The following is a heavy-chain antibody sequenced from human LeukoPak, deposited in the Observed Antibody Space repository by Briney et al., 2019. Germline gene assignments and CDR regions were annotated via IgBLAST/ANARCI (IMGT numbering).Heavy chain of an antibody. CDR2: IYYSGST. CDR1: GGSISSSSYY. J-gene: IGHJ4*02. Sequence: PSETLSLTCTVSGGSISSSSYYWGWLRQPPGTGLEWIGSIYYSGSTYYNPSLKSRVTISVDTSKNQFSLKLSSVTAADTAVYYCARDSGSLLDYWGQGTLDTVSS. D-gene: IGHD1-26*01. CDR3: ARDSGSLLDY. V-gene: IGHV4-39*02.